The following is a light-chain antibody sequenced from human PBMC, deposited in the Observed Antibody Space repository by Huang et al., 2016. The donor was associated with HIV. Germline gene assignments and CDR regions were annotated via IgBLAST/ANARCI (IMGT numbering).Light chain of an antibody. V-gene: IGKV3-15*01. CDR3: QQYNNRYT. Sequence: IVMTQSPATLSVSPGERATLSGRASQSISSNLAWYQQKPGQAPRLLIYGASTRATGIPARFSGSGSGTEFTLTISSLQSEEFAVYYCQQYNNRYTFGQGTKLEIK. CDR1: QSISSN. J-gene: IGKJ2*01. CDR2: GAS.